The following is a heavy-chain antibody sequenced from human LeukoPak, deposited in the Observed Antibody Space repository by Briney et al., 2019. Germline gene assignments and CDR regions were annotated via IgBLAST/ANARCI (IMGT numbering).Heavy chain of an antibody. CDR2: ITGGSNTI. Sequence: PGGSLRLPCAASGFTFDIYGMNWVRQAPGKGLEWVSFITGGSNTIYYADSVKGRFTISRDNARSSLYLQMNSLRVDDTAVYYCARDRMGGSFDYWGQGTLVTVSS. CDR1: GFTFDIYG. D-gene: IGHD2-15*01. CDR3: ARDRMGGSFDY. J-gene: IGHJ4*02. V-gene: IGHV3-48*01.